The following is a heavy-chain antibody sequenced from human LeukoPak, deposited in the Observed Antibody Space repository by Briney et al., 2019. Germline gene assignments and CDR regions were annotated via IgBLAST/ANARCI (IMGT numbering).Heavy chain of an antibody. J-gene: IGHJ4*02. CDR1: GFTFSSYS. CDR2: ISSSSSYI. CDR3: ARNGVHRRWLQHPYYFDY. Sequence: GGSLRLSCAASGFTFSSYSMNWVRQAPGKGLEWVSSISSSSSYIYYADSVKGRFTISRDNAKNSLYLQMNSLRAEDTAVYYCARNGVHRRWLQHPYYFDYWGQGTLVTVSS. D-gene: IGHD5-24*01. V-gene: IGHV3-21*01.